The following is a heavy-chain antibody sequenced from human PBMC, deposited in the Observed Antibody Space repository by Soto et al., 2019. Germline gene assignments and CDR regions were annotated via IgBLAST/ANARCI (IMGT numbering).Heavy chain of an antibody. D-gene: IGHD5-18*01. J-gene: IGHJ5*02. Sequence: GGSLRLSCAASGFTFSSYAMSWVRQAPGKGLEWVSAISGSGGSTYYADSVKGRFTISRDNSKNTLYLQMNSLRAEDTAVYYCAKDPAPDKAPLQGSWFGPWGPGTLVTVSS. CDR2: ISGSGGST. CDR3: AKDPAPDKAPLQGSWFGP. CDR1: GFTFSSYA. V-gene: IGHV3-23*01.